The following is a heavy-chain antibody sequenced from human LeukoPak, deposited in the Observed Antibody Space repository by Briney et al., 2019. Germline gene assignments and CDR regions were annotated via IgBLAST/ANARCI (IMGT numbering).Heavy chain of an antibody. V-gene: IGHV4-39*07. J-gene: IGHJ4*02. CDR2: IYHSGGT. D-gene: IGHD6-19*01. CDR1: GGSINSGAYH. Sequence: SETLSLTCSVSGGSINSGAYHWYWIRQPPGKGLEWIGAIYHSGGTYYNPALKSRVTISIDTSKNQFSLKLRSVTAADTAVYYCAREGSQWPKPINWGQGTLVTVSS. CDR3: AREGSQWPKPIN.